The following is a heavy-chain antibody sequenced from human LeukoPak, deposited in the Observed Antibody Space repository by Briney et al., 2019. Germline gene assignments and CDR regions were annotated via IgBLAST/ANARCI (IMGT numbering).Heavy chain of an antibody. V-gene: IGHV4-34*01. D-gene: IGHD2-2*01. J-gene: IGHJ4*02. CDR2: INHSGST. CDR1: GGSFSGYY. Sequence: PSETLSLTCAVYGGSFSGYYWSWIRQPPGKGLEWIGEINHSGSTNYNPSLKSRVTISVDTSKNQFSLKLSSVTAADTAVYYCARPRWGCSSTSCYFIYWGQGTLVTVSS. CDR3: ARPRWGCSSTSCYFIY.